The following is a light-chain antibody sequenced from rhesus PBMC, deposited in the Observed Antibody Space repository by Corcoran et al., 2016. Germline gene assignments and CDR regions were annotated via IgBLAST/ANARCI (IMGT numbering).Light chain of an antibody. CDR3: QQYIRGPLT. Sequence: DIQMTQSPSSLSASVGDTVTISCRASQRVMNWLAGYQQKPGKAPKLLIYRASQLKMWVPSRFSGGGAVTDCTLTISSLQSEDFSTYCCQQYIRGPLTFGGGTKVDLK. J-gene: IGKJ4*01. CDR2: RAS. CDR1: QRVMNW. V-gene: IGKV1-22*01.